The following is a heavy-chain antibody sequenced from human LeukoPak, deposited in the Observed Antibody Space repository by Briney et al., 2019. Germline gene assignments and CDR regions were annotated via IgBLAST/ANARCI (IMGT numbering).Heavy chain of an antibody. CDR1: GHTFTDYY. D-gene: IGHD5-18*01. CDR2: VDPEDGET. J-gene: IGHJ4*02. CDR3: ATGYSYGYAMEAYY. Sequence: GASVKVSCKASGHTFTDYYMHWVQQAPGKGLEWMGRVDPEDGETIYAEKFQGRVTITADTSTDTAYMELSSLRSEDTAVYYCATGYSYGYAMEAYYWGQGTLVTVSS. V-gene: IGHV1-69-2*01.